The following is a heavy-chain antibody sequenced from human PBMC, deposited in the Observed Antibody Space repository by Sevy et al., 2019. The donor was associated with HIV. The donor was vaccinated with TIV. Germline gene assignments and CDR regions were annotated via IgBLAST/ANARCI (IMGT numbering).Heavy chain of an antibody. CDR3: ARDASPYCSGGRCYFDAFDI. CDR2: ISSSGNTT. CDR1: GFTFSSYE. Sequence: GGSLRLSCEVSGFTFSSYEMNWVRQAPGKGLEWVSYISSSGNTTYYADSVKGRFTISRDNAKNSLYLQMNSLRAEDTAVYYCARDASPYCSGGRCYFDAFDIWGQGTMVTVSS. J-gene: IGHJ3*02. V-gene: IGHV3-48*03. D-gene: IGHD2-15*01.